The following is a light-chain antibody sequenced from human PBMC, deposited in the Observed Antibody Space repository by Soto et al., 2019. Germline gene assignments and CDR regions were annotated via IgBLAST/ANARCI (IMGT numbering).Light chain of an antibody. Sequence: QSALTQPPSVSGSPGQSVAISCTGTSSDVGSYNRVSWYQQPPGTAPKLMIFDVSNRPSGVPDRFSGSKSGNTASLTISGLQAEDEAYYYCSSYTTSSTYVFGTGTKLTVL. V-gene: IGLV2-18*02. CDR3: SSYTTSSTYV. J-gene: IGLJ1*01. CDR2: DVS. CDR1: SSDVGSYNR.